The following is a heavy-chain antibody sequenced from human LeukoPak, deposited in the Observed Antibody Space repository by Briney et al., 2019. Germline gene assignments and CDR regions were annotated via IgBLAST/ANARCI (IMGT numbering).Heavy chain of an antibody. J-gene: IGHJ6*03. D-gene: IGHD1-26*01. CDR3: ARDLALVRDGGSFDYYYYMDV. CDR2: INPGGGST. V-gene: IGHV1-46*01. CDR1: GYTFTSYY. Sequence: SVKVSCKASGYTFTSYYMHWVRQAPGQGLEWMGIINPGGGSTSYAQKFQGRVTMARDTSTSTVYMELSSLRSEDTAVYYCARDLALVRDGGSFDYYYYMDVWGKGTTVTVSS.